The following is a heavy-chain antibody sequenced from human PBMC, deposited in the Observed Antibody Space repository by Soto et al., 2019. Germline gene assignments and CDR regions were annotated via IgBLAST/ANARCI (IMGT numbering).Heavy chain of an antibody. CDR3: AREEGLEWLLKRYYYGMDV. J-gene: IGHJ6*02. D-gene: IGHD3-3*01. CDR2: ISSSSSTI. CDR1: GFTFSSYS. V-gene: IGHV3-48*02. Sequence: TGGSLRLSCAASGFTFSSYSMNWVRQAPGKGLEWVSYISSSSSTIYYADSVKGRFTISRDNAKNSLYLQMNSLRDADTAVYYCAREEGLEWLLKRYYYGMDVWGQGTTVTVSS.